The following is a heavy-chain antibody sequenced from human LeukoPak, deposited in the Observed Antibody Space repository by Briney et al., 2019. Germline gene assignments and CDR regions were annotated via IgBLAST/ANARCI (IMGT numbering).Heavy chain of an antibody. CDR2: VSAGGAT. Sequence: PGGSLRLSCAASGFTFSSYWMHWVRQAPGKGLEWVSAVSAGGATYYADSVKGRFTISRDNSKNTMFLQMNSLRVEDAAVYYCTKGSWFAPWGQGTLVTVSS. CDR3: TKGSWFAP. J-gene: IGHJ5*02. CDR1: GFTFSSYW. V-gene: IGHV3-23*01.